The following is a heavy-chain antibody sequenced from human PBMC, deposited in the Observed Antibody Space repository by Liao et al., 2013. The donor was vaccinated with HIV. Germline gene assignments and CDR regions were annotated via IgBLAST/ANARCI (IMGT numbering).Heavy chain of an antibody. D-gene: IGHD2-8*01. Sequence: QVHLQQWGAGLLKPSETLSLTCAVYGEAFSDGEAFSDYYYNWIRQPPGKGLEWIGEINHSGSTNYNPSLKSRVTISLDTSKNQFSLKLSSVTAADTAVYYCVSLTNGGFRILDYWGQGTLVTVSS. CDR2: INHSGST. J-gene: IGHJ4*02. CDR1: GEAFSDGEAFSDYY. CDR3: VSLTNGGFRILDY. V-gene: IGHV4-38-2*01.